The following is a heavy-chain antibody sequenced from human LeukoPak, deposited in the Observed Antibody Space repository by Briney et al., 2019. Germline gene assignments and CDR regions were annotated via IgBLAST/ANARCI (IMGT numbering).Heavy chain of an antibody. CDR1: GFTFTDYY. J-gene: IGHJ3*02. Sequence: GGSLSPARAASGFTFTDYYMSWIRQAPGKGLEWVSYISSSSSYTNYADSVKGRFTISRDNAKNSLYLQMNSLRAEDTAVYYCARVSSYYDSSRYRGDFGILLQGTMVTVSS. D-gene: IGHD3-22*01. CDR3: ARVSSYYDSSRYRGDFGI. V-gene: IGHV3-11*06. CDR2: ISSSSSYT.